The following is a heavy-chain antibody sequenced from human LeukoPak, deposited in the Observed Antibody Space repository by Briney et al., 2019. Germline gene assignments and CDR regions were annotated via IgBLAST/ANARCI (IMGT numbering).Heavy chain of an antibody. D-gene: IGHD6-13*01. CDR3: ARVEFEARTWYRIDY. CDR2: IKQDGNEK. CDR1: GFTFSSYR. V-gene: IGHV3-7*01. J-gene: IGHJ4*02. Sequence: PGGSLRLSCAASGFTFSSYRVTWVRQAPGKGLEWVANIKQDGNEKYYVDSVKGRFTISRDNAKNSLYPQMNSLKVEDTAVYYCARVEFEARTWYRIDYWGQGTLVTVSS.